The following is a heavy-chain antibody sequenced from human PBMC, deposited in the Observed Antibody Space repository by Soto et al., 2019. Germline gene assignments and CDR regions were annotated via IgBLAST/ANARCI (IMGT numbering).Heavy chain of an antibody. CDR3: AHRLPGPSGYDV. Sequence: QITLKESGPTLVKPTQTLTLTCTFSGSSLTSGVVGVGWIRQPPGETLEWLALIYWNDEQYYNPSLRNRLTITRDTSKNQVVLTMTSMDTVDTATYYCAHRLPGPSGYDVWGQGTRVTVSS. V-gene: IGHV2-5*01. J-gene: IGHJ6*02. CDR1: GSSLTSGVVG. D-gene: IGHD6-13*01. CDR2: IYWNDEQ.